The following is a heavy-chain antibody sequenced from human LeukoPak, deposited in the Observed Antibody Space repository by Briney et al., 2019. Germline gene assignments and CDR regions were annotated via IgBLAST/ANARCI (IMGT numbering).Heavy chain of an antibody. J-gene: IGHJ4*02. CDR3: AKDQAYYDILTGYYLAYFDY. CDR1: GFTFSSYS. CDR2: ISGSGGST. Sequence: GGSLRLSCAASGFTFSSYSMNWVRQAPGKGLEWVSAISGSGGSTYYADSVKGRFTISRDNSKNTLYLQMNSLRAEDTAVYYCAKDQAYYDILTGYYLAYFDYWGQGTLVTVSS. V-gene: IGHV3-23*01. D-gene: IGHD3-9*01.